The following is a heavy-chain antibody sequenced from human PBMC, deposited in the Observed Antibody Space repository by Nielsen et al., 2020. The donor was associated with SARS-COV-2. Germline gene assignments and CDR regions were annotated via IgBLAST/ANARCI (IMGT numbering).Heavy chain of an antibody. CDR3: ARDSLVFGSMDV. Sequence: GESLKISCAASGFTVSSNYMSWVRQAPGKGLEWVSVIYSGGSTYYADSVKGRFTISRDNSKNTLYLQMNSLRAEDTAVYYCARDSLVFGSMDVWGQGTTVTVSS. CDR1: GFTVSSNY. D-gene: IGHD3-10*02. CDR2: IYSGGST. J-gene: IGHJ6*02. V-gene: IGHV3-53*01.